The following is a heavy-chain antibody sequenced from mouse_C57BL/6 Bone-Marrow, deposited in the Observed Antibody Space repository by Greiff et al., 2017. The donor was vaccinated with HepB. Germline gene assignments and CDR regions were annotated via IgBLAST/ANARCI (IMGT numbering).Heavy chain of an antibody. D-gene: IGHD1-1*01. CDR2: IYPRDGST. V-gene: IGHV1-85*01. CDR3: ARSYYYGSSYADY. Sequence: QVQLKESGPELVKPGASVKLSCKASGYTFTSYDINWVKQRPGQGLEWIGWIYPRDGSTKYNEKFKGKATLTVDTSSSTAYRELHSLTSEDSAVYFCARSYYYGSSYADYWGQGTTLTVSS. CDR1: GYTFTSYD. J-gene: IGHJ2*01.